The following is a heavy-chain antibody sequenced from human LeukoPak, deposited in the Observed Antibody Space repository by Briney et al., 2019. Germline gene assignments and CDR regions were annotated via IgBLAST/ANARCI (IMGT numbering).Heavy chain of an antibody. CDR3: TREDWDFDC. V-gene: IGHV3-30*02. D-gene: IGHD3/OR15-3a*01. J-gene: IGHJ4*02. Sequence: GGSLRLSCAASGFSLSSYSMTWVRQAPGQGLEWVACIRYDGNKYADAVKGRFTVSRDNSKDMVYLQMDSLRTEDTAVYYCTREDWDFDCWGQGTLVTVSS. CDR1: GFSLSSYS. CDR2: IRYDGN.